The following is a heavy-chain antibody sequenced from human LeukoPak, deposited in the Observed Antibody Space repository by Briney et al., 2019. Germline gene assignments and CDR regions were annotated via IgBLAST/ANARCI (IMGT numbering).Heavy chain of an antibody. CDR2: ISASGGRT. J-gene: IGHJ1*01. CDR1: GFTFSSYD. Sequence: GGSLRLSCAASGFTFSSYDMTWVRQAPRKGLESVSAISASGGRTFYADSVKGRFTISRDDSKNTLYLQMNSLRAEDTAVYYCAKGVGTTSSHFHHWGQGTLVTVSS. CDR3: AKGVGTTSSHFHH. D-gene: IGHD1-26*01. V-gene: IGHV3-23*01.